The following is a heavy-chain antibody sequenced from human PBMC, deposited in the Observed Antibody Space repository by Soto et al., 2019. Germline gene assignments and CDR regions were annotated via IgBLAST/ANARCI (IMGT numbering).Heavy chain of an antibody. J-gene: IGHJ4*02. CDR1: GFTVTTYA. CDR2: ISVSGVEK. D-gene: IGHD2-21*01. Sequence: EVQLLESGGGLVQPGGSLRLSCAASGFTVTTYAMSWVRESPGKGLEWVSAISVSGVEKDYADSAKGLFTISRDTSKHSLYLEMNSLRAEDTAIYHCAQSDCDDAKCYVLDYWGLGTLVTVSS. V-gene: IGHV3-23*01. CDR3: AQSDCDDAKCYVLDY.